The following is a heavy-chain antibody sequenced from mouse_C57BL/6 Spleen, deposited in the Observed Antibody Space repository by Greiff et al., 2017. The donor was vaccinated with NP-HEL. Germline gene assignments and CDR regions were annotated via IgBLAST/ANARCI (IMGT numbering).Heavy chain of an antibody. CDR1: GYTFTSYW. V-gene: IGHV1-69*01. CDR3: ARSMVTSPFCFDY. CDR2: IDPSDSYT. Sequence: QVQLKQPGAELVMPGASVKLSCKASGYTFTSYWMHWVKQRPGQGLEWIGEIDPSDSYTNYNQKFKGKSTLTVDKSSSTACMQLSSLTSEDSAVYYCARSMVTSPFCFDYWGQGTTLTVSS. J-gene: IGHJ2*01. D-gene: IGHD2-2*01.